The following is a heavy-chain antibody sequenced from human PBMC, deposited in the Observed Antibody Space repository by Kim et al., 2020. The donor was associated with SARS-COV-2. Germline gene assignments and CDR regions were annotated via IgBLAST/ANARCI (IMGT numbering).Heavy chain of an antibody. CDR2: IRSKPNNYAT. V-gene: IGHV3-73*01. CDR3: SRHSGKHGDRGFDN. D-gene: IGHD4-17*01. Sequence: GGSLRLSCAASGFTFSASAMHWVRQASGKGLEWVGRIRSKPNNYATPYAASLTGRFTISRNDSTNTVYLQMDSLKTDDTAVYFCSRHSGKHGDRGFDNWG. CDR1: GFTFSASA. J-gene: IGHJ4*01.